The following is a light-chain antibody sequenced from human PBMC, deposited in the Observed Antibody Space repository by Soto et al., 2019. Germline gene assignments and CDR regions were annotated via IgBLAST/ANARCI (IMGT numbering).Light chain of an antibody. V-gene: IGLV2-8*01. CDR3: SSYTGSSPYV. CDR2: EVS. Sequence: ALAQPPSASGSPGQSVTISCTGTSSDVGGYNYVSWYQQHPGKAPKLMIYEVSKRPSGVPDRFSGSKSGNTASLTVSGLQADDESDYYCSSYTGSSPYVFGTGTKVNV. CDR1: SSDVGGYNY. J-gene: IGLJ1*01.